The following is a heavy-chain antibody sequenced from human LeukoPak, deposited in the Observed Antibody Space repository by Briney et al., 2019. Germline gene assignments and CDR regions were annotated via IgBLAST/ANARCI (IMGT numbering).Heavy chain of an antibody. Sequence: SVKVSCKASGGTFSSYAISWVRQAPGQGLEWMGRIIPILGIANYAQKFQGRVTITADKSTSTAYMELSSLRSEDTAVYYCAKEGTVTTDYYYDMDVWGQGTTVTVSS. CDR3: AKEGTVTTDYYYDMDV. J-gene: IGHJ6*02. CDR1: GGTFSSYA. V-gene: IGHV1-69*04. D-gene: IGHD4-17*01. CDR2: IIPILGIA.